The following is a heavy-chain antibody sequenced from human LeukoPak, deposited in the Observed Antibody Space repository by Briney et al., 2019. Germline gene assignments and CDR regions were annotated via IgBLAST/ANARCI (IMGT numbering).Heavy chain of an antibody. CDR1: GFTLDDYA. Sequence: SGRSLRLSCAASGFTLDDYAMHWVRHAPGKGLEWVSGISWNSGNIDYADSVKGRFTISRDNAKNSLYLQMNSLRAEDTALYYCAKDMGYSSGWTGFDYWGQGTLVTVSS. V-gene: IGHV3-9*01. D-gene: IGHD6-19*01. CDR2: ISWNSGNI. J-gene: IGHJ4*02. CDR3: AKDMGYSSGWTGFDY.